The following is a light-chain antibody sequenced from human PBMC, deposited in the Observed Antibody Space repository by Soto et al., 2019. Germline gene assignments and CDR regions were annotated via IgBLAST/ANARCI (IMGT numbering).Light chain of an antibody. CDR2: AAS. V-gene: IGKV1-17*01. CDR3: QQHSKDTPGT. Sequence: DSQMTQSPSSLSASVGDRVTITCRASQGIRNDLGWYQQKPGKAPKRLIYAASSLQSGVPSRFSGSGSGTDFTLTISSLQPEDVGTYYCQQHSKDTPGTFGQGTKVDIK. CDR1: QGIRND. J-gene: IGKJ1*01.